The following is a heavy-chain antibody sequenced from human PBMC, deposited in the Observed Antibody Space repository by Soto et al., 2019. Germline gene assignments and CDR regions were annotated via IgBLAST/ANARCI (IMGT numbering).Heavy chain of an antibody. V-gene: IGHV4-31*03. CDR1: GGSISSGGYF. Sequence: PSETLSLTCTVSGGSISSGGYFWSWVRQHPGKGLEWSGNIYYSGTTYHNPSLKSRVTLSVDTSKRQFTLKVSSVTAADTAAYYCAREKIVATTHYYFGMDVWGQGITVTGSS. CDR3: AREKIVATTHYYFGMDV. J-gene: IGHJ6*02. D-gene: IGHD5-12*01. CDR2: IYYSGTT.